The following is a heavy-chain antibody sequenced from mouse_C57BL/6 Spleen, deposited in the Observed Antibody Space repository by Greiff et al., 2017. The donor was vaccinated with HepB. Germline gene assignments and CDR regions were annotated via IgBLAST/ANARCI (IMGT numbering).Heavy chain of an antibody. CDR2: IDPSDSYT. J-gene: IGHJ1*03. V-gene: IGHV1-69*01. D-gene: IGHD1-1*01. CDR3: ARSNYYGSSVGGYFDV. CDR1: GYTFTSYW. Sequence: QVQLQQPGAELVMPGASVKLSCKASGYTFTSYWMHWVKQRPGQGLEWIGEIDPSDSYTNYNQKFKGKSTLTVDKSSSTASMQLSSPTSEDSAVYYCARSNYYGSSVGGYFDVWGTGTTVTVSS.